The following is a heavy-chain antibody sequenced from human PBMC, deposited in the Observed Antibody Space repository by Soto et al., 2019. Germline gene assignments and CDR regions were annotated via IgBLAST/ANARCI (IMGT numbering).Heavy chain of an antibody. CDR2: IWYDGSNK. J-gene: IGHJ4*02. CDR3: ARGLSGYYNFDY. D-gene: IGHD3-22*01. V-gene: IGHV3-33*01. Sequence: GGSLRLSCAASGFTFSSYGMHWVRQAPGKGLEWVAVIWYDGSNKYYADSVKGRFTISRDNSKNTLYLQMNSLRAEVTAVYYCARGLSGYYNFDYWGQGTLVTVSS. CDR1: GFTFSSYG.